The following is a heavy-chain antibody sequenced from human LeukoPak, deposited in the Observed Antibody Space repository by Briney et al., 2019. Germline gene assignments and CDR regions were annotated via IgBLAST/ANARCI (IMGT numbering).Heavy chain of an antibody. J-gene: IGHJ4*02. Sequence: ASVKVSCKASGGTFISYPISWVRQAPGQGLEWMGGIIPIFGTANYAQKFQGRVTITADKSTSTAYMELSSLRSEDTAVYYCATRRYCSGGSCYPPLDYWGQGTLVTVSS. CDR3: ATRRYCSGGSCYPPLDY. CDR1: GGTFISYP. D-gene: IGHD2-15*01. V-gene: IGHV1-69*06. CDR2: IIPIFGTA.